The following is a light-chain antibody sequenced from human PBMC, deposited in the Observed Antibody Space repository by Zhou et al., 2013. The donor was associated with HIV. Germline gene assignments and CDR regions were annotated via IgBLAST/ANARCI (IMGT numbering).Light chain of an antibody. CDR1: QGISSA. J-gene: IGKJ2*01. CDR2: AAS. Sequence: AIQLTQSPSSLSASVGDRVTITCRASQGISSALAWYQQKPGNAPKLLIYAASILQSGVPSRFSGRGSGTDFTLTINSLQPEDFATYYCLQDHNYPYTFGQGTKLEIK. CDR3: LQDHNYPYT. V-gene: IGKV1-6*01.